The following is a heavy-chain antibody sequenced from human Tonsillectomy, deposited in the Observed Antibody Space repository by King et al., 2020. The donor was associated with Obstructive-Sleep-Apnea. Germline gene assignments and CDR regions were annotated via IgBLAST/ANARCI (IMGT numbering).Heavy chain of an antibody. CDR3: AREGGSNVRGDWFDP. CDR1: GVSFSGRY. CDR2: TYYTGST. V-gene: IGHV4-59*11. Sequence: LQLQESGPGLVKPSETLSLTCTVSGVSFSGRYWSWIRQPPGKGLEWIGHTYYTGSTNYNPSLKSRVTISVDTSKNQFSLTLTSVTAADTAVYYCAREGGSNVRGDWFDPWGQGTLVTVSS. D-gene: IGHD3-10*02. J-gene: IGHJ5*02.